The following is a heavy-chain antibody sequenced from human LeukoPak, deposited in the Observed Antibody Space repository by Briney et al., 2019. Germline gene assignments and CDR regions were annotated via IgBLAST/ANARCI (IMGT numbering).Heavy chain of an antibody. CDR1: GFTVSSNY. D-gene: IGHD3-3*01. Sequence: PGGSLRLSCAASGFTVSSNYMSWVRQAPGKGLEWVSVIYSGGSTYYADSVKGRFTISGDNSKNTLYLQMNSLRAEDTAVYYCARSSGYYRPYFDYWGQGTLVTVSS. V-gene: IGHV3-53*01. J-gene: IGHJ4*02. CDR2: IYSGGST. CDR3: ARSSGYYRPYFDY.